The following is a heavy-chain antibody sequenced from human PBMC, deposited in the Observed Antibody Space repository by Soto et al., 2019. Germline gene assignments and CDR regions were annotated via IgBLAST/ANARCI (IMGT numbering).Heavy chain of an antibody. J-gene: IGHJ4*02. CDR2: ISSSDKYI. D-gene: IGHD2-21*02. V-gene: IGHV3-21*01. Sequence: PGGSLRLSCVSSVFTFINFGLNWVRQAPGKGLEWVSSISSSDKYIYYADSVKGRFTISRDNAKNSLSLQMNSLRADDTAVYYCARVFCRGDCYSPLDYWGQGTLVTVSS. CDR1: VFTFINFG. CDR3: ARVFCRGDCYSPLDY.